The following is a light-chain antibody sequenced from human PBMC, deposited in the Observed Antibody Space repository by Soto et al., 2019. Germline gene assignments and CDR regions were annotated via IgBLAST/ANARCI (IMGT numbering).Light chain of an antibody. J-gene: IGKJ1*01. CDR3: QQYNNWTRT. Sequence: EIVRTQSPSTLSVSPGERATLSCRASQSVSSNLAWYQQKPGQAPRLLIYCASTRATGIPARFIGSGSGTEFTLTISSLKSEDVAVYYCQQYNNWTRTFGQGTKVDIK. CDR2: CAS. CDR1: QSVSSN. V-gene: IGKV3-15*01.